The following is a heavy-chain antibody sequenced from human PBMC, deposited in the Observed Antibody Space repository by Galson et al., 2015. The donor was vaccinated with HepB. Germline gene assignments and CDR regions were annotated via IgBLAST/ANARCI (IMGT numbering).Heavy chain of an antibody. Sequence: SLRLSCAASGFTFSSYAMTWVRQAPGKGLQWVSAISGSGGVTYYADSVKGRFTISRDNSKSTLYLQMNSLRAEDTAVYYCATESKTGYDSYHWGHAILVTVSP. CDR1: GFTFSSYA. J-gene: IGHJ5*02. CDR3: ATESKTGYDSYH. V-gene: IGHV3-23*01. CDR2: ISGSGGVT. D-gene: IGHD3-9*01.